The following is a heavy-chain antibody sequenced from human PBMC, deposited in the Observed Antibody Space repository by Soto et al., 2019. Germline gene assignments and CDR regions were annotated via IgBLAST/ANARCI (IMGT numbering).Heavy chain of an antibody. CDR2: TSYDDRNK. D-gene: IGHD5-12*01. J-gene: IGHJ4*02. Sequence: ESGGGVVQPGRSLRLSCAASGFTFSSFALHWVRQAPGKGLEWVAVTSYDDRNKYYADSVKGRFTVSRDNSKNTLYLEMNSLRAEDTAVYFCARDEIGWLQMNYFDYWGQGTLVTVSS. CDR3: ARDEIGWLQMNYFDY. V-gene: IGHV3-30*04. CDR1: GFTFSSFA.